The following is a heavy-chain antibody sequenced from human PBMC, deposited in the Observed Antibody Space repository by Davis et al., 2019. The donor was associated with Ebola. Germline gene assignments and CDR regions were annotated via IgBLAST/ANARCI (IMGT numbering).Heavy chain of an antibody. Sequence: SVKVSCKASGYTFTSYGISWVRQAPGQGLEWMGGIIPIFGTANYAQKFQGRVTITADESTSTAYMELSSLRSEDTAVYYCARDPGYYDSSGYWNPWGQGTLVTVSS. D-gene: IGHD3-22*01. CDR3: ARDPGYYDSSGYWNP. J-gene: IGHJ5*02. CDR2: IIPIFGTA. V-gene: IGHV1-69*13. CDR1: GYTFTSYG.